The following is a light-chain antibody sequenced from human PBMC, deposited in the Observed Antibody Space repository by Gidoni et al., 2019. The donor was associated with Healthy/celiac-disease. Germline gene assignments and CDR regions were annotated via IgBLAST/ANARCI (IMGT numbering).Light chain of an antibody. CDR3: AVWDDTLHGPL. CDR2: YDN. CDR1: SSNIGNNA. V-gene: IGLV1-36*01. J-gene: IGLJ2*01. Sequence: QPVLTQPPSLSEAPRHRVAISCSGSSSNIGNNAVNWYQQAPGKAPRLLIYYDNLLPSGVSDRFSGSRSGTSASLAISGLQAEDEADYYCAVWDDTLHGPLFGGGTKLTVL.